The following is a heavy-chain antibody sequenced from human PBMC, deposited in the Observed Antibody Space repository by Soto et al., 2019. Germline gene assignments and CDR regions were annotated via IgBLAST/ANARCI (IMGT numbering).Heavy chain of an antibody. CDR1: GFTFSSYS. CDR2: ISSSSSYI. J-gene: IGHJ6*02. Sequence: PGGSLRLSCAASGFTFSSYSMNWVRQAPGKGLEWVSSISSSSSYIYYADSVKGRFTISRDNAKNSLYLQMNSLRAEDTAVYYCARKYCSGGSCDYGMDVWGQGTTVTVSS. CDR3: ARKYCSGGSCDYGMDV. V-gene: IGHV3-21*01. D-gene: IGHD2-15*01.